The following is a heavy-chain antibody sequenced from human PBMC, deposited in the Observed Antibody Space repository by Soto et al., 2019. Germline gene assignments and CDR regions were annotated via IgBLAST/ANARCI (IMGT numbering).Heavy chain of an antibody. D-gene: IGHD6-19*01. Sequence: XSVKVAYNAAGYAFTNYAMHWVRQAPGQRLEWMGWINAGNGNTKYSQKFQGRVTITRDTSASTAYMELSSLRSEDTAVYYCARDLGGWPDYWGQGTLVTVSS. CDR1: GYAFTNYA. CDR2: INAGNGNT. CDR3: ARDLGGWPDY. V-gene: IGHV1-3*01. J-gene: IGHJ4*02.